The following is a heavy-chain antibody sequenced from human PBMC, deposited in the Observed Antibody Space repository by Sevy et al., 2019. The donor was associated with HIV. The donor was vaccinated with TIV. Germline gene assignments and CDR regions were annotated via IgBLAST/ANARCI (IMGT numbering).Heavy chain of an antibody. CDR1: RFSFSSYG. CDR3: ARDPSGSYYNSYYFDY. D-gene: IGHD3-10*01. V-gene: IGHV3-33*01. CDR2: IWYDGSNK. J-gene: IGHJ4*02. Sequence: GGSLRLSCAASRFSFSSYGMHWVRQAPGKGLEWVAVIWYDGSNKYYANSGKGRFTVSRDNSKNTLYLQMNSLRAEDTAVYYCARDPSGSYYNSYYFDYWGQGTLVTVSS.